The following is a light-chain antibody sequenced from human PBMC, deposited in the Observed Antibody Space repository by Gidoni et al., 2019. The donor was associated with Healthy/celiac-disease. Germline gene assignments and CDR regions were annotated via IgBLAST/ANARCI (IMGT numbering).Light chain of an antibody. V-gene: IGKV1-39*01. CDR2: AAS. CDR3: QQSSSTEP. CDR1: QSISSY. Sequence: DIQMTQSPSSLSASVGDRVTITCRASQSISSYLNWYQQKPGKAPKLLIYAASSLQSGVPSRFSGSGSGPDFTLTTTSLQPENFAPSSGQQSSSTEPSGQGTKVEIK. J-gene: IGKJ1*01.